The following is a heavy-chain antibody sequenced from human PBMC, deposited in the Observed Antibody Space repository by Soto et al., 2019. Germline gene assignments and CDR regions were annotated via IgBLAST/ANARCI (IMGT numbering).Heavy chain of an antibody. V-gene: IGHV1-58*02. CDR3: AAAHSPISHYDFIWRSYRNSTDV. CDR2: IVVGSGNT. CDR1: GFTFTSSA. Sequence: SVKVSCKASGFTFTSSAMQWVRQARGQRLEWIGWIVVGSGNTNYAQKFQERVTITRDMSTSTAYMELSSLRSEDTAVYYCAAAHSPISHYDFIWRSYRNSTDVPGTGPTVTGSS. D-gene: IGHD3-16*01. J-gene: IGHJ6*03.